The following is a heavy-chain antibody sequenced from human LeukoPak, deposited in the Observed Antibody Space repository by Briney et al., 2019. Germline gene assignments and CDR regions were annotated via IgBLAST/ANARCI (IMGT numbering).Heavy chain of an antibody. Sequence: GGSLRLSCAASGFTFSSYAMSWVRQAAGKGLEWVSVISGSGGSTYYADSVKGRFTISRDNSKNTLYLQMNSLRAEDTAVYYCAKDYESGFDYWGQGTLVTVSS. CDR3: AKDYESGFDY. D-gene: IGHD3-22*01. CDR2: ISGSGGST. V-gene: IGHV3-23*01. CDR1: GFTFSSYA. J-gene: IGHJ4*02.